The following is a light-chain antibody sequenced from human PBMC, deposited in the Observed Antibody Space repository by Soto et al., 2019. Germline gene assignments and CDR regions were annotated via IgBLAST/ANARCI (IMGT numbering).Light chain of an antibody. V-gene: IGKV3D-15*01. CDR3: QQYTDWPPWT. CDR2: GAS. Sequence: EVVMAQSPVTRSVSPGESATLSCRASQSVDGYLAWYQQKPGQAPRLVIYGASSRATGIPARFSGSGSGTEFTLTISSLQSEDFAVYYCQQYTDWPPWTFPQGTKVDIK. J-gene: IGKJ1*01. CDR1: QSVDGY.